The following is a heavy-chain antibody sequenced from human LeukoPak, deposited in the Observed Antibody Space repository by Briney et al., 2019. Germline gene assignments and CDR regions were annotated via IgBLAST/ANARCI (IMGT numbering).Heavy chain of an antibody. CDR2: IYPGDSDT. CDR3: ARQEYCSGGSCYTWFDP. Sequence: GESLKISCKGSGYSFTSYWIGWVRQMPGKGLEWMGFIYPGDSDTRYSPSFQGQVTISADKSISTAYLQWSSLKASDTAMYYCARQEYCSGGSCYTWFDPRGQGTLVIVSS. V-gene: IGHV5-51*01. CDR1: GYSFTSYW. J-gene: IGHJ5*02. D-gene: IGHD2-15*01.